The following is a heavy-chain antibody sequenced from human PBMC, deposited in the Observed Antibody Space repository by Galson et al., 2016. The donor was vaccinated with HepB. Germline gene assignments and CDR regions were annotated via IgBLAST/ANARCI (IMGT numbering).Heavy chain of an antibody. Sequence: SVKVSCKASGYTFTSYGINWIRQAPGQGLEWMGSTSGYNGNTNYAQKVQGRVTMTIDTSTSTAYMELRSLRSDDTAVYYCSRRTLPRYFDPWGQGTLVAVSS. CDR1: GYTFTSYG. J-gene: IGHJ5*02. V-gene: IGHV1-18*01. CDR2: TSGYNGNT. CDR3: SRRTLPRYFDP. D-gene: IGHD4-23*01.